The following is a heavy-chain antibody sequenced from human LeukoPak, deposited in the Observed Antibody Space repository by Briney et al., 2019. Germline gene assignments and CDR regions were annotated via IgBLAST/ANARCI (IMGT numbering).Heavy chain of an antibody. D-gene: IGHD3-10*01. CDR2: ISAYNGNT. J-gene: IGHJ4*02. CDR3: ARVEEVRGGITSFDY. Sequence: GASVKVSCKASGYAFTSYAISWVRQAPGQGLEWMGWISAYNGNTNYAQKVQGRVTVTTDISTSTAYMELRSLTSDDTAVYYCARVEEVRGGITSFDYWGQGTLVTVSS. CDR1: GYAFTSYA. V-gene: IGHV1-18*01.